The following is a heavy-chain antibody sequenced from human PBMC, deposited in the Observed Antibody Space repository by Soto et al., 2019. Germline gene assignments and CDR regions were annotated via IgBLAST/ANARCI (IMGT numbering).Heavy chain of an antibody. CDR2: MYHSVST. Sequence: QLQLQESGAGLATPSQTLSLTFAVSAGSISSGGYSWSWIRQPPGKGLEWIGYMYHSVSTYFNPSLNTRVTIAVDRSSTHCSLKLSSVTAADPAVDDFARSTAALSCYFAYWGQRRLV. D-gene: IGHD6-6*01. V-gene: IGHV4-30-2*01. CDR3: ARSTAALSCYFAY. CDR1: AGSISSGGYS. J-gene: IGHJ4*02.